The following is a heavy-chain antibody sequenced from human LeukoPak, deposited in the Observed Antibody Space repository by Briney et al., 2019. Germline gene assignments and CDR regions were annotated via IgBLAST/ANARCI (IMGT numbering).Heavy chain of an antibody. CDR3: AKAVAGFSNWFDS. CDR2: ISGSGAST. J-gene: IGHJ5*01. Sequence: GGSLRLSCTASGFTFSSFAMGWVRQAPGKGLDWVSTISGSGASTYHVDSVKGRFTISRDNSKNTLYLQMSSLTADDTAVYYCAKAVAGFSNWFDSWGQGTLLTVSS. D-gene: IGHD6-19*01. CDR1: GFTFSSFA. V-gene: IGHV3-23*01.